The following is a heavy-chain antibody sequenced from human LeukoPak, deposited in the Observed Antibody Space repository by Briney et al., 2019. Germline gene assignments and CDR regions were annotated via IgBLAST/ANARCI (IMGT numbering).Heavy chain of an antibody. CDR2: IYYTGVT. Sequence: PSETLSLTCTVSGTSITSSYWSWIRQPPGKGLEYIGYIYYTGVTNYSPSLKSRVTMSLDTSKNQFSLRLTSVTAADTAIYYCARTARFPNSWGQGTLVTVSS. J-gene: IGHJ4*02. CDR3: ARTARFPNS. V-gene: IGHV4-59*01. D-gene: IGHD3-10*01. CDR1: GTSITSSY.